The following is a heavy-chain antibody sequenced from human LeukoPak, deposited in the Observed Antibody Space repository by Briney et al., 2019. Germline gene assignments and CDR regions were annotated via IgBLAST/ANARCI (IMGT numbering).Heavy chain of an antibody. CDR3: AKDRITEDILTGYYY. V-gene: IGHV3-30*02. D-gene: IGHD3-9*01. CDR2: IRYDGSNK. CDR1: GFTFSSYG. J-gene: IGHJ4*02. Sequence: GVSLRLSCAASGFTFSSYGMHWVRQAPGKGLEWVAFIRYDGSNKYYADSVKGRFTISRDNSKNTLYLQMNSLRAEDTAVYYWAKDRITEDILTGYYYWGQGTLVTVSS.